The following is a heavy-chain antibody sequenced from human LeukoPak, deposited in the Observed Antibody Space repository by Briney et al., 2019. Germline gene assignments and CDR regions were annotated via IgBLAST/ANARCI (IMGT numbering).Heavy chain of an antibody. CDR1: GFTFSSYV. CDR3: AKDGYYGTGEYFDY. D-gene: IGHD3-10*01. Sequence: GGSLRLSCAASGFTFSSYVMHLVRQAPGKGLEWVAFIRYDGSNKYSADSVKGRFTISRENSKNTLYLQMNSLRAEDTAVYYWAKDGYYGTGEYFDYWGQGTLVTVSS. J-gene: IGHJ4*02. V-gene: IGHV3-30*02. CDR2: IRYDGSNK.